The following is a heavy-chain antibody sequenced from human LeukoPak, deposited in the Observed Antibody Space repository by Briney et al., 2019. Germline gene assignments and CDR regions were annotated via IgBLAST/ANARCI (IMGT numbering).Heavy chain of an antibody. CDR3: ASYCGSGSYSFGY. D-gene: IGHD3-10*01. Sequence: SETLSLTCSVSGGSFNTYYWRWIRQPPGKGLEWIGYIYYSGSTNYNPSLKSRVTISVDTSKNQFSLKLTSVTAADTAVYYCASYCGSGSYSFGYWGQGTLVTVSS. J-gene: IGHJ4*02. CDR2: IYYSGST. V-gene: IGHV4-59*01. CDR1: GGSFNTYY.